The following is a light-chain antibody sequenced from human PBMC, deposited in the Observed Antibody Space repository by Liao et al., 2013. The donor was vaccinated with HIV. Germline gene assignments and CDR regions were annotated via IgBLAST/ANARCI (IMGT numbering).Light chain of an antibody. CDR3: QDVGQYETWV. CDR1: KLGDKY. CDR2: QDN. V-gene: IGLV3-1*01. J-gene: IGLJ2*01. Sequence: SYEVTQPPSVSVSPGQTASITCSGDKLGDKYACWYQQKPGQSPVLVIYQDNKRPSGIPERFSGSNSGNTATLTISGTQAMDEADYYCQDVGQYETWVFGGGTKLTVL.